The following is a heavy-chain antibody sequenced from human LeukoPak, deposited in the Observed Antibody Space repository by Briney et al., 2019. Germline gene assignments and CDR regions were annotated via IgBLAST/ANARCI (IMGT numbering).Heavy chain of an antibody. J-gene: IGHJ4*02. CDR3: ATNFITSSGTDY. Sequence: GGSLRLSCAASEFNFGDYYMDWIRQAPGKGLEWVSHISSSSSYTKYADSVKGRFTISRDNSKNTLYLQMISLRAEDTAVYYCATNFITSSGTDYWGQGTLVTVSS. D-gene: IGHD1-26*01. CDR1: EFNFGDYY. CDR2: ISSSSSYT. V-gene: IGHV3-11*06.